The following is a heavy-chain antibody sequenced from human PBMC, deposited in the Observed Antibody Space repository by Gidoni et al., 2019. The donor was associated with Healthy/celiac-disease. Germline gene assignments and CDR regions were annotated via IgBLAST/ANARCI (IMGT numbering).Heavy chain of an antibody. CDR1: GFTFSSYS. CDR2: ISSSSSYI. V-gene: IGHV3-21*01. D-gene: IGHD2-2*02. Sequence: EVQLVESGGGLVKPGGSLRLSCAASGFTFSSYSMNWVRQAPGKGLEWVSSISSSSSYIYYADSVKGRFTISRDNAKNSLYLQMNSLRAEDTAVYYCARDLGVPAAIESYFDYWGQGTLVTVSS. CDR3: ARDLGVPAAIESYFDY. J-gene: IGHJ4*02.